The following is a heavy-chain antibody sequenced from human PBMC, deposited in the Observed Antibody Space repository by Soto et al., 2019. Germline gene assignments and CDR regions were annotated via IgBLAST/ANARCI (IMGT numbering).Heavy chain of an antibody. CDR3: ARDRSVDYGDY. V-gene: IGHV1-3*01. CDR2: INAGNGNT. D-gene: IGHD3-3*01. J-gene: IGHJ4*02. Sequence: ASVKVSFKASGYTFTSYAMHWVRQAPGQRLEWMGWINAGNGNTNYAQKLQGRVTMTTDTSTSTAYMELRSLRSDDTAVYYCARDRSVDYGDYWGQGTLVTVSS. CDR1: GYTFTSYA.